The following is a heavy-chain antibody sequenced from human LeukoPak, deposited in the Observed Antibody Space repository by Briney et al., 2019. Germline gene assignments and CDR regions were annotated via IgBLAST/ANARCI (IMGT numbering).Heavy chain of an antibody. Sequence: SQTLSLTCSVSGGSISTTSYYWVWIRQPPGKGPEWIGTVYYSGNTYYNPSLKSRVTISVDTSKSQFSLRVSSVTAADTAVYYCARDRPYSQWFDPWGQGTLVIVSS. CDR1: GGSISTTSYY. CDR2: VYYSGNT. CDR3: ARDRPYSQWFDP. D-gene: IGHD2-15*01. J-gene: IGHJ5*02. V-gene: IGHV4-39*07.